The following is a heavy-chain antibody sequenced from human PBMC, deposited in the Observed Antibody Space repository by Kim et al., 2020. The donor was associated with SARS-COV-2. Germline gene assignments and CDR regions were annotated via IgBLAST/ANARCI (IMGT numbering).Heavy chain of an antibody. V-gene: IGHV3-48*03. J-gene: IGHJ3*02. D-gene: IGHD4-17*01. CDR2: IDLRGSTI. CDR3: ARDDYGGNSFVDALYI. Sequence: LSLTCAASVFTFSRYEMNWVRQAPGKGLEWVLYIDLRGSTIYYADSVKGRFTISRDNAKNSLYLQMNSLRAEDTAIYYCARDDYGGNSFVDALYIWGHRPIGTVSS. CDR1: VFTFSRYE.